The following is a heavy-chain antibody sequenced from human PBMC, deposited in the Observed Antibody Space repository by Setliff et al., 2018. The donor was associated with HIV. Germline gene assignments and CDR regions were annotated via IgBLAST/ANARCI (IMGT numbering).Heavy chain of an antibody. V-gene: IGHV4-34*01. CDR3: ARGYASGYDAYGY. J-gene: IGHJ4*02. Sequence: PSETLSLTCAVYGGSFNDYYWSWIRQPQGKGLEWVGEIIHSGSINSNQSLKSRVTITVDTYNNQFSLNMNSVNAADTAVYDCARGYASGYDAYGYWGQGTLVTVSS. CDR2: IIHSGSI. CDR1: GGSFNDYY. D-gene: IGHD5-12*01.